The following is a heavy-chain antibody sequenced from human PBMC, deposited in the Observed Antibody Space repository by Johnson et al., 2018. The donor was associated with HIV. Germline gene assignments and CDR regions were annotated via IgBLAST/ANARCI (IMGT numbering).Heavy chain of an antibody. J-gene: IGHJ3*02. CDR2: INSGGDT. V-gene: IGHV3-66*01. CDR1: GFTVSSNY. Sequence: VQLVESGGGLVQPGGSLRLSCAASGFTVSSNYMSWVRQGPGKGLEWVSVINSGGDTYYADSVKGRCTISRDNSKNTLYLQMNSLRADDTAAYYCARACRDGYTCGYYDAFDIWGQGTMVTVSS. CDR3: ARACRDGYTCGYYDAFDI. D-gene: IGHD5-24*01.